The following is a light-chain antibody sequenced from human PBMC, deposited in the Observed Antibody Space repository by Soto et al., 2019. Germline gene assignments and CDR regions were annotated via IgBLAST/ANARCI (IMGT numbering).Light chain of an antibody. V-gene: IGKV3-15*01. CDR3: QQYDNWPPFT. CDR2: GTS. CDR1: QGVTTY. J-gene: IGKJ3*01. Sequence: EIVLTQSPATLSVSPGERATLSCRASQGVTTYLAWYQQKPGQSPRLLIYGTSTRATGVPARFSGSGSGTEFTLTISTLQSEDFAVYYCQQYDNWPPFTFGPGTKVDIK.